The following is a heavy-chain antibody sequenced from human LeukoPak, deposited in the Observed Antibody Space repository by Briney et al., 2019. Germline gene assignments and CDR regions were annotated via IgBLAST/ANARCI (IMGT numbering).Heavy chain of an antibody. V-gene: IGHV1-8*03. CDR1: GYTFTSYD. Sequence: ASVKVSCKASGYTFTSYDINWVRQATGQGLEWMGWMNPNSGNTGYAQKFQGRVTITRNTSISTAYMELSSLRSEDTAVYYCATGRWGRWLPDDFDYWGQGTLVTVSS. CDR3: ATGRWGRWLPDDFDY. J-gene: IGHJ4*02. D-gene: IGHD5-24*01. CDR2: MNPNSGNT.